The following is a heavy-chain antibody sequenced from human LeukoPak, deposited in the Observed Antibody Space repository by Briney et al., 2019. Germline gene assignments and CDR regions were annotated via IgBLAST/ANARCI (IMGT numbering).Heavy chain of an antibody. CDR2: ISGSGGST. CDR3: ATLTMYADLDY. D-gene: IGHD2-8*01. CDR1: GFTFSSYA. J-gene: IGHJ4*02. Sequence: GSLRLSCSTSGFTFSSYAMNWVRQAPGKGLEWVSGISGSGGSTNYADSVKGRFTISRDNSKNTLYLQMNYLRGDDTAVYYCATLTMYADLDYWGQGTLVTVSS. V-gene: IGHV3-23*01.